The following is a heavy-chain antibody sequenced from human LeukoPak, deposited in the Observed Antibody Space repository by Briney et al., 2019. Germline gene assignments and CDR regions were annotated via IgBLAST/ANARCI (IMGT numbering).Heavy chain of an antibody. J-gene: IGHJ4*02. V-gene: IGHV1-69*05. CDR3: ARDSGDSSGWSSLDS. CDR1: GGTFSSYA. CDR2: IIPIFGTA. Sequence: GASVKVSCKASGGTFSSYAISWVRQAPGQGLEWMGRIIPIFGTANYAQKFQGRVTITTDESTSTAYMELSSLRSEDTAVYYCARDSGDSSGWSSLDSWGQGTLVTVSS. D-gene: IGHD6-13*01.